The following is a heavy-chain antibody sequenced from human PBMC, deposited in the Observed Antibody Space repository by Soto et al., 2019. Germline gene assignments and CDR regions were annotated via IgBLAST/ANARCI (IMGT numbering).Heavy chain of an antibody. Sequence: GASVKVCWKACGDRFRGCGMRWVRQAPGQGLEWMGWISAYNGDTNYAQRLQGRVSMTTDTSTSTAHMELRSLRSVDTAVYYCATAPNQSYFDYWGQGTLVTVSS. CDR3: ATAPNQSYFDY. CDR1: GDRFRGCG. V-gene: IGHV1-18*01. D-gene: IGHD2-2*01. J-gene: IGHJ4*02. CDR2: ISAYNGDT.